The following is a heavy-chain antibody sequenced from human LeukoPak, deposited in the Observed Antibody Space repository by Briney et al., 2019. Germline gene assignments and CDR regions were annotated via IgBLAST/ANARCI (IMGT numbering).Heavy chain of an antibody. CDR3: ARVRGSGFCSGSSCAKDPGYYYYMDV. Sequence: GGSLRLSCEGSGFTFSGYYMSWICQAPRKRLEWVSYINPSGSTIYYADSVKGRFTISRDNAKKSLDLQMYSLRAEDTAVYYCARVRGSGFCSGSSCAKDPGYYYYMDVWGKGTTVTVSS. CDR1: GFTFSGYY. D-gene: IGHD2-2*03. CDR2: INPSGSTI. V-gene: IGHV3-11*01. J-gene: IGHJ6*03.